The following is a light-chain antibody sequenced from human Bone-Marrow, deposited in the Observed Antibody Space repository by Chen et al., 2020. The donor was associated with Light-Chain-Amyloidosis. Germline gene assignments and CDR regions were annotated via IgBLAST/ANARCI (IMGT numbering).Light chain of an antibody. V-gene: IGLV1-51*01. CDR3: GTWDTSLNTRL. Sequence: SVLTQPPSVSADPGQKVTISCSATCSKIGNNYISWYQQFPGTAPKLLIYENNKRPSGIPDRFSVSKSGTSATLGITGLKTGDEAEYYCGTWDTSLNTRLFGGGTKLTVL. CDR2: ENN. CDR1: CSKIGNNY. J-gene: IGLJ2*01.